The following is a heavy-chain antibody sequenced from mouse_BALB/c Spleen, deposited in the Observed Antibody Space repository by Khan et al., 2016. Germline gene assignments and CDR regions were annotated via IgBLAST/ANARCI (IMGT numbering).Heavy chain of an antibody. J-gene: IGHJ4*01. V-gene: IGHV1-54*01. Sequence: QVQLKQSGAELVRPGTSVKVSCKASGYAFTNYLIEWVKQRPGQGLEWIGVINPGSGGTNYTEKFKGKAPLTADTSSSTAYMQLSSLTSDDSAVFFCARDDPSGYYAMDYWGQRTSVTGSS. CDR1: GYAFTNYL. CDR2: INPGSGGT. D-gene: IGHD3-1*01. CDR3: ARDDPSGYYAMDY.